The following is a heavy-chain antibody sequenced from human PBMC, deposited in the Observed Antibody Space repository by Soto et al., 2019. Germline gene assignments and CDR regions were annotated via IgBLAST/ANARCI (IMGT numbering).Heavy chain of an antibody. CDR3: TTGSDP. Sequence: EVQLVESGGGLVKPGGSLRLSCAASGFTFSNAWMMWVRQSPGKGLEWVGRIKSNTDGGTTDYAAPVKGRFTISRDDSKNTLYLQMSSLKTEDTAVYYCTTGSDPWGQGTLVTVSS. J-gene: IGHJ5*02. V-gene: IGHV3-15*01. CDR2: IKSNTDGGTT. CDR1: GFTFSNAW.